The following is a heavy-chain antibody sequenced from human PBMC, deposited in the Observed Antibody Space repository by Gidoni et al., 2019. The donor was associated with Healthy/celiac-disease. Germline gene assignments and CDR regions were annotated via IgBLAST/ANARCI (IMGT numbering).Heavy chain of an antibody. Sequence: QLQLQDSGPGLVKPSETLSLTCTVSGGPISSSSYSWCGIRQPPGKGLEWIGSIYSCGSTYYNPSLKIRVTISVDTSKNQFSLKLSSVTAADTAVYYCARQTDYDILTGYRAYNWFDPWGQGTLVTVSS. CDR2: IYSCGST. V-gene: IGHV4-39*01. CDR1: GGPISSSSYS. J-gene: IGHJ5*02. CDR3: ARQTDYDILTGYRAYNWFDP. D-gene: IGHD3-9*01.